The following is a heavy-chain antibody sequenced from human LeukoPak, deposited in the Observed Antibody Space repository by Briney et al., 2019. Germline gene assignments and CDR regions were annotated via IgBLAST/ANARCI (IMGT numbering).Heavy chain of an antibody. Sequence: SETLSLTCTVSGGSISSSSYYWGWIRQPPGKGLEWIGSIYYSGSTYYNPSLKSRVTISVDTSKNQFSLKLSSVTAADTAVYYYARGPGDSSGWYKSPGYYFDYWGQGTLVTVSS. CDR2: IYYSGST. CDR1: GGSISSSSYY. CDR3: ARGPGDSSGWYKSPGYYFDY. V-gene: IGHV4-39*07. D-gene: IGHD6-19*01. J-gene: IGHJ4*02.